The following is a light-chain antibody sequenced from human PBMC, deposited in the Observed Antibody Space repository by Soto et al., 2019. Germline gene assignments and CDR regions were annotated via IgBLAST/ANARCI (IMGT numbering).Light chain of an antibody. CDR2: GAS. Sequence: EIVLTQSPGTLSLSPGEGATLSCRASQSVTRGYLAWFQQKPGQAPRLLIYGASIRATGIPGRFSGSGSGTDFTLTISRLEPEDFAVYYCQQYSNSRTFGQGTQVEIK. CDR1: QSVTRGY. CDR3: QQYSNSRT. V-gene: IGKV3-20*01. J-gene: IGKJ1*01.